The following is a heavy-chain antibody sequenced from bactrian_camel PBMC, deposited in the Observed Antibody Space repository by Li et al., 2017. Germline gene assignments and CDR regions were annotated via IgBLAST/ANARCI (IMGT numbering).Heavy chain of an antibody. Sequence: HVQLVESGGGLVQPGGTAILSCTASGFNFRTTSMSWVRQAPGKGFEWVAAITQDGGRTYYPDSVKGRFTISRDNAENTLYLQLNGLKTEDTAMYYCAKTDNTWTDYDYWGQGTQVTVS. J-gene: IGHJ4*01. CDR1: GFNFRTTS. V-gene: IGHV3S1*01. CDR2: ITQDGGRT. CDR3: AKTDNTWTDYDY.